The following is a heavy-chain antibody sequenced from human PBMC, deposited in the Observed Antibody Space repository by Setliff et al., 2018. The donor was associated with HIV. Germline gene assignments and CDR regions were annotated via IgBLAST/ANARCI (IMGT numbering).Heavy chain of an antibody. D-gene: IGHD6-19*01. J-gene: IGHJ6*02. CDR1: GYTFTTYG. CDR3: ARLGSGWSDSYYYAMYI. CDR2: ISPNFGHT. Sequence: ASVKVSCKASGYTFTTYGISGVRQAPGHGLEWMGWISPNFGHTKYAQRFLDRVTMTIDTAPSRAYMELRSLSSDDTAVYFCARLGSGWSDSYYYAMYIWGQGTTVTVS. V-gene: IGHV1-18*01.